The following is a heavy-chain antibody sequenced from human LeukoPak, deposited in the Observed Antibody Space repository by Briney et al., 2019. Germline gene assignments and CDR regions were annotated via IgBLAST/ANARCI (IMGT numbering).Heavy chain of an antibody. CDR2: ISSSSSYI. J-gene: IGHJ4*02. CDR3: ARGRGRVVPAAICGFDY. V-gene: IGHV3-21*01. D-gene: IGHD2-2*02. CDR1: GFTFSGYS. Sequence: PGGSLRLSCAASGFTFSGYSMNWVRQAPGKGLEWVSSISSSSSYIYYADSVKGRFTISRDNAKNSLYLQMNSLRAEDTAVYHCARGRGRVVPAAICGFDYWGQGTLVTVSS.